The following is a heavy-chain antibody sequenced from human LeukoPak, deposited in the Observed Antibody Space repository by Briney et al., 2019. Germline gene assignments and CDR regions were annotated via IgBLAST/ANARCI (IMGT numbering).Heavy chain of an antibody. D-gene: IGHD3-22*01. J-gene: IGHJ4*02. CDR3: AKRGVVIRVILVGFHKEAYYFDS. Sequence: PGGSLRLSCAVSGITLSNYGMSWVRQAPGKGLEWVAGISDSGGSTNYADSVKGRFTISRDNPKNTLSMQMNSPRAEDTAVYFCAKRGVVIRVILVGFHKEAYYFDSWGQGALVTVSS. V-gene: IGHV3-23*01. CDR1: GITLSNYG. CDR2: ISDSGGST.